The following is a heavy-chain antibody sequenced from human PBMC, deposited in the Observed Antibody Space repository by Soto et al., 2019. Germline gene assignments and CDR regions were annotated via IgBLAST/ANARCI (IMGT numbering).Heavy chain of an antibody. Sequence: GGSLRLSCAASGFTISSIYMTWLRQAPGKGLEWLSVIYSGGTTHYADSVKGRFTISRDNSKNTLYLQMNSLRAEDTAVYYCAKDGGTVTTYNWFDPWGQGTLVTVSS. CDR1: GFTISSIY. D-gene: IGHD4-4*01. CDR3: AKDGGTVTTYNWFDP. CDR2: IYSGGTT. V-gene: IGHV3-66*01. J-gene: IGHJ5*02.